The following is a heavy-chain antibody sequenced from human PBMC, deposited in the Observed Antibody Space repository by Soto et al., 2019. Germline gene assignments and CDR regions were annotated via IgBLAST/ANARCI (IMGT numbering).Heavy chain of an antibody. CDR3: ASDGSSLGYCSGGSCSSPPFFDY. D-gene: IGHD2-15*01. CDR2: ISDDGSNK. V-gene: IGHV3-30-3*01. J-gene: IGHJ4*02. Sequence: QVQLVESGGGVVQPGRSLRLSCAASGFTFSSYAMHWVRQAPGKGLEWVAVISDDGSNKYYADSVKGRFTISRDNSNNTLYLQMNKLRAEDTAVYYCASDGSSLGYCSGGSCSSPPFFDYWGQGTLVTVSS. CDR1: GFTFSSYA.